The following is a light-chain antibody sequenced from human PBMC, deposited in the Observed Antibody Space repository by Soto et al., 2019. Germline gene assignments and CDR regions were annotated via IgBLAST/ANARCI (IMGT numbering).Light chain of an antibody. Sequence: DFQMTQSPPLLPASIGDRVTITCRASQSIRSWLAWYQQKPGKAPKLLMSKASTLERGVPSRFAGRGSGTEFTLTISSLQPEDFATYYCQQYHSSLPVTFGQGTKVEMK. V-gene: IGKV1-5*03. CDR2: KAS. CDR3: QQYHSSLPVT. CDR1: QSIRSW. J-gene: IGKJ1*01.